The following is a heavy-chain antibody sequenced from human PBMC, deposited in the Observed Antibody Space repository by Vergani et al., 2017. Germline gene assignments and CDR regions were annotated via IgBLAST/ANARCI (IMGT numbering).Heavy chain of an antibody. J-gene: IGHJ4*02. Sequence: EVQLVESGGGLVQPGRSLRLSCAASGFTFDDYAMHWVRQAPGKGLEWVSGISWNSGSIGYADSVKGRFTISRDNAKNSLYLQMNSLRAEDTALYYCAKDRRDYYDSSGYYRGFDYWGQGTLVTVSS. D-gene: IGHD3-22*01. CDR3: AKDRRDYYDSSGYYRGFDY. CDR1: GFTFDDYA. CDR2: ISWNSGSI. V-gene: IGHV3-9*01.